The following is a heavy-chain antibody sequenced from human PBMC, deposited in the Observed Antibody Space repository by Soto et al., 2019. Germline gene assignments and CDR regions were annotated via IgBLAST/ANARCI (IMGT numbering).Heavy chain of an antibody. V-gene: IGHV1-69*06. J-gene: IGHJ3*02. CDR2: TVPVFDTS. CDR3: ARGVSNSGAYYTGPSAYEI. D-gene: IGHD3-10*01. Sequence: QVQLVQSGAVVKKPGSSVEVSCKASGGTFNGYGISWVRQAPGQGLAWMGGTVPVFDTSKDAPRFQGRVTITADKSTSTAYRELSSVRSEDTAIYFCARGVSNSGAYYTGPSAYEIWGQGTLVIVSS. CDR1: GGTFNGYG.